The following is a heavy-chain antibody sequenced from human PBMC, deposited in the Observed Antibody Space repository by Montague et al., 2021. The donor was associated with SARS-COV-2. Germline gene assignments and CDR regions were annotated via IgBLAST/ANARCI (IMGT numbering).Heavy chain of an antibody. D-gene: IGHD3-10*01. J-gene: IGHJ6*03. CDR3: ARLGDGVVPSPILGVGPYYSYYYMDV. V-gene: IGHV4-34*01. CDR2: IHHGGST. CDR1: GGSFSTYS. Sequence: SETLSLTCAVHGGSFSTYSWNWIRQPPGKGLEWIGEIHHGGSTNXNPSLKSRVTISADTSKNQFSLKPTSVAAADTAVYYCARLGDGVVPSPILGVGPYYSYYYMDVWGKGTTVTVSS.